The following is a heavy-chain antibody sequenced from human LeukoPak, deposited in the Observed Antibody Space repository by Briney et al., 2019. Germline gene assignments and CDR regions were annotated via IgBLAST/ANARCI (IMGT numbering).Heavy chain of an antibody. Sequence: ASVKVSCKASGGTFSSYAISWVRQAPGQGLEWMGRIIPILGIANYAQKFQGRVTITADKSTSTGYMELSSLRSEDTAVYYCARDVPGVVVPAAWFDPWGQGTLVTVSS. V-gene: IGHV1-69*04. CDR2: IIPILGIA. CDR1: GGTFSSYA. J-gene: IGHJ5*02. D-gene: IGHD2-2*01. CDR3: ARDVPGVVVPAAWFDP.